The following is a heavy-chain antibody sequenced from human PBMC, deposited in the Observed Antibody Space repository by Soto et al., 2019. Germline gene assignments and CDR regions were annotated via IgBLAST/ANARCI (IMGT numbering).Heavy chain of an antibody. V-gene: IGHV4-59*02. Sequence: SWTLYLTCTASGGTVSSSYWSWIRKPPGKGLEWIGYIYYSGSTNYNPSLKSRVTISVDTSKNQFSLKLSPVTAADTAVYYCARDGYYDSSGYSIRWFDPWGQGTLVTAPQ. CDR2: IYYSGST. J-gene: IGHJ5*02. CDR1: GGTVSSSY. CDR3: ARDGYYDSSGYSIRWFDP. D-gene: IGHD3-22*01.